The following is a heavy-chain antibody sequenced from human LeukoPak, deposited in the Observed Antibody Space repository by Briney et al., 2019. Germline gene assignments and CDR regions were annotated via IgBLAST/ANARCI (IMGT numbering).Heavy chain of an antibody. V-gene: IGHV3-74*01. D-gene: IGHD6-6*01. Sequence: PGGSLRLSCAASGFTSSSYWMHWVRQVPGKGLVWVSRISGDGTARNYADSVKGRFTISRDDAKNTVDLQMNSLRGEDTAVYYCARDRAGKIAARLDYWGQGTLVTVSS. CDR2: ISGDGTAR. CDR1: GFTSSSYW. J-gene: IGHJ4*02. CDR3: ARDRAGKIAARLDY.